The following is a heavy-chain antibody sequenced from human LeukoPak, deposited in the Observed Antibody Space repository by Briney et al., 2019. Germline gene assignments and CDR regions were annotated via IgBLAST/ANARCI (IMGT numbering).Heavy chain of an antibody. D-gene: IGHD4-23*01. CDR1: GFTFSSYG. V-gene: IGHV3-23*01. CDR3: AKDRRWYPVSWFDP. J-gene: IGHJ5*02. Sequence: GGSLRLSCAASGFTFSSYGMHWVRQAPGKGLEWVSAISGSGGSTYYADSVKGRFTISRDNSKNTLYLQMNSLRAEDTAVYYCAKDRRWYPVSWFDPWGQGTLVTVSS. CDR2: ISGSGGST.